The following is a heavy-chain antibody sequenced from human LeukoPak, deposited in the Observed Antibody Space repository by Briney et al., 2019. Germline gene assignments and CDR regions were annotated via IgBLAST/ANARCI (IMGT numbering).Heavy chain of an antibody. CDR1: GGSISSGSYY. J-gene: IGHJ3*02. D-gene: IGHD2-21*02. V-gene: IGHV4-61*01. CDR3: ARHMSVTYDAFDI. Sequence: SQTLSLTCTVSGGSISSGSYYWTWIRQPPGKGLEWIGYVYYSGRTSYNASLKSRVTTSVDTSKNQFFLKLSSVTAADTAVYYCARHMSVTYDAFDIWGQGTMVTVSS. CDR2: VYYSGRT.